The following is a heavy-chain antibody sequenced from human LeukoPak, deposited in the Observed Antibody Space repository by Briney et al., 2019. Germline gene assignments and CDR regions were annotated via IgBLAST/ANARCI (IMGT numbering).Heavy chain of an antibody. J-gene: IGHJ4*02. V-gene: IGHV3-23*01. D-gene: IGHD1-1*01. CDR2: ISSSGGST. CDR1: GFTFSSQA. CDR3: AKRVEYYFDY. Sequence: PGGSLRLSCAASGFTFSSQAMSWVRQAPGEGLEWVSLISSSGGSTYYADSVKGRFTISRDNSQNTVYLQMNSLRAEDTALYYCAKRVEYYFDYWGQGTLVTVSS.